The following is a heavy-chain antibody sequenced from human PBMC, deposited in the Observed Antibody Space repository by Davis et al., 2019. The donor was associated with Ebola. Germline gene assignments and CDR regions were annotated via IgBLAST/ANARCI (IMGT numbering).Heavy chain of an antibody. CDR3: SRPKTHIYDLDV. CDR2: IRGKAFGGTA. J-gene: IGHJ6*02. CDR1: GFNFGDYA. D-gene: IGHD2-21*01. Sequence: GGSLRLSCTASGFNFGDYAMTWVRQAPGKGLEWVGFIRGKAFGGTAEYAASVKDRFTISRDDSESIAYLQMNSLKTEDTAVYYCSRPKTHIYDLDVWGPGATVIVSS. V-gene: IGHV3-49*04.